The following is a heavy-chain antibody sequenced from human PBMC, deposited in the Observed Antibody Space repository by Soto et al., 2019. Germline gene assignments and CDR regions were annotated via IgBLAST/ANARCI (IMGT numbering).Heavy chain of an antibody. Sequence: EVQLVESGGGLVQFGGSLRLSCAASGFTFSSYWMHWVRQVPGKGLVWFSRIKGDGTNTGYADSVKGRFTISRDNVKNTLYLQMNSRRAEDTAVYYCARGLSGYYGFDYWGQGTLVTVSS. CDR2: IKGDGTNT. CDR3: ARGLSGYYGFDY. V-gene: IGHV3-74*01. J-gene: IGHJ4*02. CDR1: GFTFSSYW. D-gene: IGHD5-12*01.